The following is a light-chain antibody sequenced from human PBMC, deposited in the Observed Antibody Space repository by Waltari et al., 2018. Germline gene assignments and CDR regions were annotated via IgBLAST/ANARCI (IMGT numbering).Light chain of an antibody. Sequence: QSVLTQPPSVSAAAGQRVTISCSGSRSNIGHNYVAWYQQLPGAAPRLLIYENNERPAQLSDRVSGAKSATSATLGITGLRTGDEAVYYCGTWDSRLSAGEVFGGGTKLTVL. V-gene: IGLV1-51*01. CDR2: ENN. CDR3: GTWDSRLSAGEV. CDR1: RSNIGHNY. J-gene: IGLJ2*01.